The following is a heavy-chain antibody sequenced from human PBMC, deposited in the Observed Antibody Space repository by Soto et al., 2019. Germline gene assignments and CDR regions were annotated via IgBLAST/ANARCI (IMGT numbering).Heavy chain of an antibody. D-gene: IGHD5-12*01. V-gene: IGHV1-18*01. CDR1: GYTFTSYD. CDR3: ARETYSGYNWFDP. CDR2: MNANNGNT. Sequence: ASVKVSCKASGYTFTSYDINCVRQATGQRLEWMGWMNANNGNTNYAQKLQGRVTMTTDTSTGTAYMELRSLRSDDTAVYYCARETYSGYNWFDPWGQGTLVTVSS. J-gene: IGHJ5*02.